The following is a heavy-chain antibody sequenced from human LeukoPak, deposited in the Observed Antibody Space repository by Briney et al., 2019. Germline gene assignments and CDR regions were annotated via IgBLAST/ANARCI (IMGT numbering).Heavy chain of an antibody. CDR2: MNSDGSTI. D-gene: IGHD3-16*02. V-gene: IGHV3-74*01. CDR1: GFTFSSYW. Sequence: PGGSLRLSCPASGFTFSSYWMHWVRQVPGKGLVWVSRMNSDGSTINYADSVKGRFIISRDNAKNTLYLQMNSLRDEDTAVYYCARAGSYRFDYWGLGTLVSVSS. CDR3: ARAGSYRFDY. J-gene: IGHJ4*02.